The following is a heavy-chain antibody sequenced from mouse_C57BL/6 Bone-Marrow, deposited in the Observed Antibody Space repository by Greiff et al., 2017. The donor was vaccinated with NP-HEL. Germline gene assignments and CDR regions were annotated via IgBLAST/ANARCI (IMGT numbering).Heavy chain of an antibody. CDR3: ARPVVATDWYFDV. CDR1: GFTFSDYG. Sequence: EVHLVESGGGLVKPGGSLKLSCAASGFTFSDYGMHWVRQAPEQGLEWVAYISSGSSTIYYADTVKGRFTISRDNAKNTLFLQLTSLRSEDTAMYYCARPVVATDWYFDVWGTGTTVTVSS. CDR2: ISSGSSTI. J-gene: IGHJ1*03. D-gene: IGHD1-1*01. V-gene: IGHV5-17*01.